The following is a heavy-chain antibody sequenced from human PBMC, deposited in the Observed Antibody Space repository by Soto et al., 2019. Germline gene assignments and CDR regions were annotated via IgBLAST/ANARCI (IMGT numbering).Heavy chain of an antibody. V-gene: IGHV4-34*01. D-gene: IGHD7-27*01. CDR2: INHSGST. Sequence: SETLSLTCAVYGGSFSGYYWSWIRQPPGKGLEWIGEINHSGSTNYNPSLKSRVTISIDTSKNQFSLKLSSVTAADTAVCYCARGRRDQLGVLDYWGQGTLVTVSS. CDR3: ARGRRDQLGVLDY. J-gene: IGHJ4*02. CDR1: GGSFSGYY.